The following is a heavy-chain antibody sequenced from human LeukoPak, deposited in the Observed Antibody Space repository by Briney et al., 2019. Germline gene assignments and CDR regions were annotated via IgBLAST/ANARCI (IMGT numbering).Heavy chain of an antibody. CDR2: IRSRSNTYAT. Sequence: GGSLRLSCAASRFTFSGSAMHWVRQASGKGLEWVGRIRSRSNTYATAYAASVKGRFTISRDDSKNTAYLQMSSLKTEDTAVYYCARGMLAPAGTRVSYYGLDVWGQGTTVTVSS. CDR3: ARGMLAPAGTRVSYYGLDV. V-gene: IGHV3-73*01. J-gene: IGHJ6*02. CDR1: RFTFSGSA. D-gene: IGHD6-13*01.